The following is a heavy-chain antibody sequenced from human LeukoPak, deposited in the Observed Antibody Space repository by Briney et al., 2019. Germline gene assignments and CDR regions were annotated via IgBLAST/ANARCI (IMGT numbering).Heavy chain of an antibody. CDR3: AKESGPMITFGGVIVPPDY. J-gene: IGHJ4*02. D-gene: IGHD3-16*02. Sequence: GGSLRLSCAASGFTLSTYAMHWVRQAPGKGLEWVAVLSYDGNNKYYADSVKGRFTISRDNSENTLYLQMNSLRAEDTAVYYCAKESGPMITFGGVIVPPDYWGQGTLVTVSS. CDR1: GFTLSTYA. CDR2: LSYDGNNK. V-gene: IGHV3-30-3*01.